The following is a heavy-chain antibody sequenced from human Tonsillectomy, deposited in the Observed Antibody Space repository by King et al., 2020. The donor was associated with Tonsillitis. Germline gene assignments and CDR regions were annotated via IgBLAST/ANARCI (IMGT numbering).Heavy chain of an antibody. CDR2: ISSSSSYI. CDR1: GFTFSSYS. D-gene: IGHD3-3*02. J-gene: IGHJ5*02. CDR3: ARETFNNWFDP. V-gene: IGHV3-21*01. Sequence: QLVQSGGGLVKPGGSLRLSCAASGFTFSSYSMNWVRQAPGKGLEWVSSISSSSSYIYYADSVKGRFTISRDNAKNSLYLQMNSLRAEYTAVYYCARETFNNWFDPWGQGTLVTVSS.